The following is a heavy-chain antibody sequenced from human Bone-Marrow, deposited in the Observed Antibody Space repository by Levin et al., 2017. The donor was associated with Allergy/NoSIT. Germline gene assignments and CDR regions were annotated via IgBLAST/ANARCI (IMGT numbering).Heavy chain of an antibody. D-gene: IGHD1-26*01. J-gene: IGHJ4*02. Sequence: GGSLRLSCAASGFTFDDYAMHWVRQAPGKGLEWVSGITWNSGTVGYADSVKGRFIISRDNAKNSLYLQMNSLRAEDTALYYCVKDMMSVLVGSALGHWGQGTLVTVSS. CDR1: GFTFDDYA. CDR3: VKDMMSVLVGSALGH. V-gene: IGHV3-9*01. CDR2: ITWNSGTV.